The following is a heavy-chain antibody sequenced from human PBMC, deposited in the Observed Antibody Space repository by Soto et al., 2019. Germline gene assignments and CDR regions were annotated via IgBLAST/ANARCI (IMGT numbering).Heavy chain of an antibody. CDR1: GGSLSPNY. CDR3: ARLGAYYLSLDP. CDR2: IYFGGTT. V-gene: IGHV4-59*08. D-gene: IGHD2-21*01. J-gene: IGHJ5*02. Sequence: QVHLQESGPGLVKPSETLSLTCTVSGGSLSPNYWTWIRQPPGKGLEWVGYIYFGGTTSYNPSLGGRATISLETSNVQSSLRLSYVTAADTAVYYCARLGAYYLSLDPWGPGTLVTVSS.